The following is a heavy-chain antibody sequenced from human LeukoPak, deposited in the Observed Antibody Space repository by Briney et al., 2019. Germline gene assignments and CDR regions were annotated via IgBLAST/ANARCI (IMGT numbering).Heavy chain of an antibody. CDR2: INHSGST. CDR3: ARVGCSGGSCEFDY. Sequence: SETLSLTCAVYGGSFSGYYWSWIRQPPGKGLEWIGEINHSGSTNYNPSLKSRVTISADTSKNQFSLKLSSVTAADTAVYHCARVGCSGGSCEFDYWGQGTLVTVSS. V-gene: IGHV4-34*01. CDR1: GGSFSGYY. D-gene: IGHD2-15*01. J-gene: IGHJ4*02.